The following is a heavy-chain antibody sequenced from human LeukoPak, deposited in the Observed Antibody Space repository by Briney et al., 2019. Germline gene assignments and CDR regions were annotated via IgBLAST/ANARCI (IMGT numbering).Heavy chain of an antibody. CDR3: AGHHPRNTVDF. CDR1: GGSISSGDYY. CDR2: ISDIGSI. J-gene: IGHJ4*02. D-gene: IGHD2/OR15-2a*01. Sequence: SETLSLTCTVSGGSISSGDYYWSWIRQPPGKGLEWIAYISDIGSINYNPSLKSRVTISLDTSKNQFSLKLSSVTAADTAVYYCAGHHPRNTVDFWGQGTLVTVSS. V-gene: IGHV4-61*08.